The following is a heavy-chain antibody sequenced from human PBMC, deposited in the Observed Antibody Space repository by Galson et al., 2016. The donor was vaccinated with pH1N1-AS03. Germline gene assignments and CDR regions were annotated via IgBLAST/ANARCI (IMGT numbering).Heavy chain of an antibody. D-gene: IGHD1-1*01. V-gene: IGHV2-5*01. CDR1: GFSLDSTDVN. J-gene: IGHJ4*02. CDR2: IRWNGDK. Sequence: TLTLTCTFSGFSLDSTDVNVAWIRQPPGKALEWLALIRWNGDKHYSPSLKNRLTVTKDTSKNQVVLTMTNLDPVDTATYFCARDFNWRIDYWGQGTLVTVSS. CDR3: ARDFNWRIDY.